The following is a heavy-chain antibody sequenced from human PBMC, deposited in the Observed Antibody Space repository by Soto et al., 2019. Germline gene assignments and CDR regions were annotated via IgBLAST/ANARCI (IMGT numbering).Heavy chain of an antibody. V-gene: IGHV3-7*03. CDR3: ARIGSNNYCSGGSCYAFDY. CDR2: IKEDGSAK. CDR1: GFTFSMYR. J-gene: IGHJ4*02. D-gene: IGHD2-15*01. Sequence: GGSLRLSCAASGFTFSMYRMRWVRHAPGQGPEWVANIKEDGSAKYYVDSVKGRFTISRDNVENSLYLQLNSLRAEDTAVYYCARIGSNNYCSGGSCYAFDYWGQGTLVTVSS.